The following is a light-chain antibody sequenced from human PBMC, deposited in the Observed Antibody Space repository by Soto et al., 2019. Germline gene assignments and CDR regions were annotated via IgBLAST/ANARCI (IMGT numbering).Light chain of an antibody. CDR1: QSVSSSY. J-gene: IGKJ1*01. CDR3: QQYGSSPTWT. V-gene: IGKV3-20*01. CDR2: GAS. Sequence: EIVLTQSPGTLSLSPGERATLSCRASQSVSSSYLAWYQQKPGQAPRLXXYGASSRATGIPVRFSGSGSGTDLTLTISRLEPEDFAVYYCQQYGSSPTWTFGQGTKVDIK.